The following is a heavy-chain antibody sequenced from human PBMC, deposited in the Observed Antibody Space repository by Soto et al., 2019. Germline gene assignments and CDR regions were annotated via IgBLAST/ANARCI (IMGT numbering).Heavy chain of an antibody. Sequence: GGSLRLSCAASGFTVSSNYMSWVRQAPGKGLEWVSVIYSGGSTYYADSVKGRFTISRDNSKNTLYLQMNSLRAEDTAVYYCAREWKINGDYLAGDAFDIWGQGTMVTVSS. CDR1: GFTVSSNY. J-gene: IGHJ3*02. D-gene: IGHD4-17*01. V-gene: IGHV3-66*01. CDR3: AREWKINGDYLAGDAFDI. CDR2: IYSGGST.